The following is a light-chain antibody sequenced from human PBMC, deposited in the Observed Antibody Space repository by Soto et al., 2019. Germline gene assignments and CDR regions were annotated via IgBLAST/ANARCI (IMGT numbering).Light chain of an antibody. CDR2: EVN. CDR3: NSFTSSTTGV. V-gene: IGLV2-14*01. J-gene: IGLJ3*02. CDR1: SSDVGGYNY. Sequence: QSVLTQPASVSGSPGQSITISCTGTSSDVGGYNYVSWFQQHPGKAPKLLIYEVNNRPSGVSNRFSGSKSGNTASLTISGLQTEDEADYYCNSFTSSTTGVFGGGTKVTVL.